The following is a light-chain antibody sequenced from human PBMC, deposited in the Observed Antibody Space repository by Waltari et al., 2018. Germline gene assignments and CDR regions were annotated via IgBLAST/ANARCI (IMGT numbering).Light chain of an antibody. CDR1: SSNIGINS. CDR2: RTN. V-gene: IGLV1-47*01. Sequence: QSVLTPPPSASGTPGQRVTISCPGSSSNIGINSVYWYQQLPGTAPKPPVYRTNERPSGVPDRFSGSNSGTSASLAISGLLSEDESDYYCAAWDDSLSGYWVFGGGTKLTVL. J-gene: IGLJ3*02. CDR3: AAWDDSLSGYWV.